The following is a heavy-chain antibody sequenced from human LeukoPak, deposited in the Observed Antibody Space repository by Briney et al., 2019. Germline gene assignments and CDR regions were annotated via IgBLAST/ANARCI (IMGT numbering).Heavy chain of an antibody. CDR2: INHSGIT. CDR3: ARGRGTMIRGDPQSYMDV. D-gene: IGHD3-10*01. V-gene: IGHV4-34*01. CDR1: GESFSGYY. J-gene: IGHJ6*03. Sequence: SETLSLTCALYGESFSGYYWRGIPQPPGKGVECIGEINHSGITNYNPSLKSRVTISGGTSNNPSSLKLSSVTPSDTAVYYCARGRGTMIRGDPQSYMDVWGKGNTVTVSS.